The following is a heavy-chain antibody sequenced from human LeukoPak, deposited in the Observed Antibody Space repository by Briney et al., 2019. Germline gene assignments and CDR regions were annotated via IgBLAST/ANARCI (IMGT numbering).Heavy chain of an antibody. CDR3: ARDLTMTTVTTGDY. D-gene: IGHD4-17*01. CDR1: GYTFTSYY. Sequence: GASVKVSRKASGYTFTSYYVHWVRQAPGQGLEWMGIINPSGGSTSYAQKFQGRVTMTRDTSTSTVYMGLSSLRSEDTAVYYCARDLTMTTVTTGDYWGQGTLVTVSS. V-gene: IGHV1-46*01. CDR2: INPSGGST. J-gene: IGHJ4*02.